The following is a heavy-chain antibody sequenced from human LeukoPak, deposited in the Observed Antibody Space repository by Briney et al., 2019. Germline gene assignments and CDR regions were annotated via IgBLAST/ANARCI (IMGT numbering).Heavy chain of an antibody. CDR1: GASISGYY. V-gene: IGHV4-59*08. CDR2: IYYSGST. Sequence: SETLSLTCTVSGASISGYYWSWIRQPPGKGLEWIGYIYYSGSTNYNPSLKSRVTISVDTSKNQFPLKLSSVTAADTAVYYCARLQAYCGGDCYPRWFDPWGQGTLVTVSS. D-gene: IGHD2-21*02. CDR3: ARLQAYCGGDCYPRWFDP. J-gene: IGHJ5*02.